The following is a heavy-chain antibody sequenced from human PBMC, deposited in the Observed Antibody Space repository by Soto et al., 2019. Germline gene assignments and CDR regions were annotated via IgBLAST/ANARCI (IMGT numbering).Heavy chain of an antibody. CDR3: ARDRYCSGGSCYTLGYYYYMDV. D-gene: IGHD2-15*01. V-gene: IGHV3-66*01. J-gene: IGHJ6*03. CDR2: IYSGGST. Sequence: PGGSLRLSCAASGFTVSSNYMSWVRQAPGKGLEWVSVIYSGGSTYYADSVKGRFTISRDNSKNTLYLQMNSLRAEDTAVYYCARDRYCSGGSCYTLGYYYYMDVWGKGTRSPSP. CDR1: GFTVSSNY.